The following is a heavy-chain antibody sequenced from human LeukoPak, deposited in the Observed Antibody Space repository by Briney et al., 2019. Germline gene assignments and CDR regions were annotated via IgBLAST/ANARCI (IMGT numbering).Heavy chain of an antibody. CDR1: GGSISSGGYY. Sequence: SQTLSLTCTVSGGSISSGGYYWSWIRQHPGKGLEWIGYIYYSGSTYYNPSLKSRVTIPVDTSKNQFSLKLSSVTAADTAVYYCARGREGYTFDYWGQGTLVTVSS. J-gene: IGHJ4*02. D-gene: IGHD5-18*01. V-gene: IGHV4-31*03. CDR2: IYYSGST. CDR3: ARGREGYTFDY.